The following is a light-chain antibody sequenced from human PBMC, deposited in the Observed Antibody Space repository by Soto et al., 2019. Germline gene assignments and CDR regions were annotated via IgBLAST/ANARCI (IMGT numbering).Light chain of an antibody. V-gene: IGKV3-11*01. J-gene: IGKJ4*01. Sequence: EIVLTQSPATLSLSPGERATLSCRASQSVSSYLAWYQQKPGQAPRLLIYDASNRATAIPARFSGSGSGTDFTLTISSLEPEDFAVYYCQERSNWPPKLTFGGGTKVEIK. CDR3: QERSNWPPKLT. CDR1: QSVSSY. CDR2: DAS.